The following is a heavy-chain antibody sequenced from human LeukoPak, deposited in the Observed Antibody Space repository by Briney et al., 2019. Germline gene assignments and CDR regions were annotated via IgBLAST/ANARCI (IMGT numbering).Heavy chain of an antibody. Sequence: GGSLRLSCAASGFTFSSYAMSWVRQAPGKGLEWVSAISGSGGRTYYADSVKGRFTISRDNSKNTLYLQMNSLRAEDTAVYYCAKGVLRYFDWSTPFDYWGQGTLVTVSS. D-gene: IGHD3-9*01. J-gene: IGHJ4*02. CDR1: GFTFSSYA. V-gene: IGHV3-23*01. CDR2: ISGSGGRT. CDR3: AKGVLRYFDWSTPFDY.